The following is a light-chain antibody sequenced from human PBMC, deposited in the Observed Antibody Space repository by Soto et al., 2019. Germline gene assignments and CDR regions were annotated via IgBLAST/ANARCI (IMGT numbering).Light chain of an antibody. CDR3: NSYTSSSTHV. J-gene: IGLJ1*01. Sequence: QSALTQPASVSGSPGQSITISCTGSSSDVGGHNHVSWYQQHPGKAPQLIIYEVGNRPSGVSNRFSGSKSGNTASPTISGFQAEDAADYYCNSYTSSSTHVFGTGTKLTVL. V-gene: IGLV2-14*01. CDR1: SSDVGGHNH. CDR2: EVG.